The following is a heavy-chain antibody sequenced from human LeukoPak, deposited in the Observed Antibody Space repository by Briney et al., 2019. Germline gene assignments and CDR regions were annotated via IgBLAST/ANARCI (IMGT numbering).Heavy chain of an antibody. Sequence: PGGSLRLSWAASGFTFSDYYMSWIRQAPGKGLEWVSYISSSGSTIYYADSVKGRFTISRDNAKNSLYLQMNSLRAEDTAVYYCARDRSGYYYDSSGYPVLFDYWGQGTLVTVSS. CDR2: ISSSGSTI. J-gene: IGHJ4*02. V-gene: IGHV3-11*01. D-gene: IGHD3-22*01. CDR3: ARDRSGYYYDSSGYPVLFDY. CDR1: GFTFSDYY.